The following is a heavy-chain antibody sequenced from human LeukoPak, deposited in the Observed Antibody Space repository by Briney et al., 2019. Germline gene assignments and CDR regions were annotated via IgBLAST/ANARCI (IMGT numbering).Heavy chain of an antibody. CDR3: ARLCSSTSCYPLHTSTNNWFDP. V-gene: IGHV1-69*05. CDR1: GGTFSSYA. J-gene: IGHJ5*02. Sequence: ASVKVSCKASGGTFSSYAISWVRQAPGQGLEWMGGIIPIFGTANYAQKFQGRVTITTDESTSTAYMELSSLRSEDTAVYYCARLCSSTSCYPLHTSTNNWFDPWGQGTLVTVSS. D-gene: IGHD2-2*01. CDR2: IIPIFGTA.